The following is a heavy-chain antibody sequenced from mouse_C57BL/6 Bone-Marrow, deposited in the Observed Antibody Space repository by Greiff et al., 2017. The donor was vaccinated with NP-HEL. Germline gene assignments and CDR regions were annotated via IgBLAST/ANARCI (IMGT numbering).Heavy chain of an antibody. D-gene: IGHD1-1*01. J-gene: IGHJ4*01. CDR3: PYGSSPYYYAMDY. CDR1: GYTFTSYW. Sequence: QVQLQQPGAELVRPGTSVKLSCKASGYTFTSYWMHWVKQRPGQGLEWIGVIDPSDSYTNYNQKFKGKATLTVDTSYSTAYMQLGSLTSEDSAVYYCPYGSSPYYYAMDYWGQGTSVTVSS. CDR2: IDPSDSYT. V-gene: IGHV1-59*01.